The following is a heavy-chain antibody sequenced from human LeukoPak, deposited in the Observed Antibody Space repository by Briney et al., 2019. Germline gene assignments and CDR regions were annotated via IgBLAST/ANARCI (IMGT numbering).Heavy chain of an antibody. CDR1: GFTFSSYG. Sequence: GGSLRLSCAASGFTFSSYGMHWVRQAPGKGLEWVAVIWYDGSNKYYADSVKGRFIISRDNSKNTLYLQMNSLRAEDTAVYYCARDSAGVFDYWGQGTLATVSS. D-gene: IGHD2-15*01. CDR2: IWYDGSNK. J-gene: IGHJ4*02. CDR3: ARDSAGVFDY. V-gene: IGHV3-33*01.